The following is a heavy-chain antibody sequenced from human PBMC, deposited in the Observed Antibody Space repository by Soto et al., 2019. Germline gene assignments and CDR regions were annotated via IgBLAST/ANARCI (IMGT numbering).Heavy chain of an antibody. CDR3: AKDSGSGSFFYYYGMDV. J-gene: IGHJ6*02. D-gene: IGHD3-10*01. CDR2: ISGSGGGT. CDR1: GFTFSSYA. V-gene: IGHV3-23*01. Sequence: GGSLRLSCAASGFTFSSYAMSWVRQAPGKGMEWVSTISGSGGGTYYADSVKGRFSISRDSSKNTLYLQMNSLRAEDTAVYYCAKDSGSGSFFYYYGMDVWGQGTTVTVSS.